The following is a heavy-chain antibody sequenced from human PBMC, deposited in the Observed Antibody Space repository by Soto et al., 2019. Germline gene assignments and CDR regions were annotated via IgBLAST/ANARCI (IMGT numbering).Heavy chain of an antibody. CDR3: AKDTVNDDAFDI. D-gene: IGHD1-1*01. V-gene: IGHV3-9*01. J-gene: IGHJ3*02. CDR2: ISWNSGSI. CDR1: GFTFDDYA. Sequence: EVQLVESGGGLVQPGRSLRLSCAASGFTFDDYAMHWVRQAPGKGLEWVSGISWNSGSIGYADSVKGRFTISRDNAKNSLYLQMNSLRAEDTALYYCAKDTVNDDAFDIWGQGTMVTVSS.